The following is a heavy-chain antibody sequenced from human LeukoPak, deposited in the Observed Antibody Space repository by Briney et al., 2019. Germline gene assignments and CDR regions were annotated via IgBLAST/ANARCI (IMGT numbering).Heavy chain of an antibody. V-gene: IGHV3-23*01. D-gene: IGHD2-15*01. CDR2: IRGSVGST. J-gene: IGHJ5*02. CDR3: AKVNLGYCSGGSCFSGWFDP. CDR1: GFTFSIYA. Sequence: GGSLRLSCAASGFTFSIYAMSWVRQAPGKGLEWVSAIRGSVGSTYYADSVKGRFTISRDNSKNTLYLQMNSLSAEDTAVYYCAKVNLGYCSGGSCFSGWFDPWGQGTLVTVSS.